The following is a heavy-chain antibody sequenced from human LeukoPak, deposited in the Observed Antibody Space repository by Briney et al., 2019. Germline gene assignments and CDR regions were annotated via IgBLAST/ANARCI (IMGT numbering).Heavy chain of an antibody. Sequence: NAGGSLRLSCAASGFTFSDHYMTWIRQAPGKGLEWVSYIDATSRTIYYADSVKGRFTISRDNAENSLFLQMNSLRAEDTAVYYCARGHYGLDYWGQGTLVTVSS. D-gene: IGHD4-17*01. CDR3: ARGHYGLDY. CDR1: GFTFSDHY. J-gene: IGHJ4*02. CDR2: IDATSRTI. V-gene: IGHV3-11*01.